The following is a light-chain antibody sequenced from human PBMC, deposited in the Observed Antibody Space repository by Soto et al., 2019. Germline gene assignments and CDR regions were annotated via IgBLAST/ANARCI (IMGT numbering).Light chain of an antibody. J-gene: IGKJ1*01. Sequence: EIVLTQSPATLSLSPGERATLSCRASQSVSSYLAWYQQKPGQAPRLLIYDASNRATGIPARFSGRGSGTDLTPTISSLEPEDFAVYYCQQRSNWQGTFGQGTKVEIK. CDR1: QSVSSY. CDR3: QQRSNWQGT. CDR2: DAS. V-gene: IGKV3-11*01.